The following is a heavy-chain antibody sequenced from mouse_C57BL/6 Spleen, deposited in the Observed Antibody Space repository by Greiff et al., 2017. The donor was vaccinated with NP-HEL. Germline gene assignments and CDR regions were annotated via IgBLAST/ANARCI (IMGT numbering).Heavy chain of an antibody. Sequence: VQLQQSGAELVKPGASVKMSCKASGYTFTSYWITWVKQRPGQGLEWIGDLYPGSGSTNYNEKFKSKATLTVDTSSSTAYMQLSSLTSEDSAVYYCAREYGYDDYAMDYWGQGTSVTVSS. CDR3: AREYGYDDYAMDY. CDR1: GYTFTSYW. D-gene: IGHD2-2*01. J-gene: IGHJ4*01. V-gene: IGHV1-55*01. CDR2: LYPGSGST.